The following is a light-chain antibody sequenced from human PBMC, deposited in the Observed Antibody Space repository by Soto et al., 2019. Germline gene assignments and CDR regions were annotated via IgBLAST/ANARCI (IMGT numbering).Light chain of an antibody. Sequence: QSVLTQPASVSGSPGQSITISFTGTSSDVGGYNYVSWVQQNPGKAPKLMIYEVRNRPSGVSNRFSGSKSGNTASLTISGLQAEDEADYYCQSYDSSLSGSGVFGTGTKVTVL. J-gene: IGLJ1*01. CDR1: SSDVGGYNY. V-gene: IGLV2-14*01. CDR2: EVR. CDR3: QSYDSSLSGSGV.